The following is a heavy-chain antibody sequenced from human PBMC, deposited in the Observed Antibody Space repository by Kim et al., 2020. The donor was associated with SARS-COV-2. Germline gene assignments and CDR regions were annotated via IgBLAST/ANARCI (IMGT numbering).Heavy chain of an antibody. CDR1: GGSISSYY. CDR2: IYYSGSI. V-gene: IGHV4-59*01. D-gene: IGHD3-22*01. J-gene: IGHJ4*02. CDR3: ASVYYYDSSGRPDDDY. Sequence: SETLSLTCTASGGSISSYYWSWIRQPPGKGLEWIGYIYYSGSINYNPPLKSRVTISVDTAKNQFSLKLSSVTAADAAVYYCASVYYYDSSGRPDDDYWGQGTLVTVSS.